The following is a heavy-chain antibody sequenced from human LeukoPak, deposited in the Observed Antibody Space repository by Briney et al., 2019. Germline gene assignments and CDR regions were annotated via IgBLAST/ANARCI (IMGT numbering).Heavy chain of an antibody. Sequence: GGSLRLSCVASGFTFGKYWMSWVRQAPGKGLEWVASIKLDGSEKNYVDSVKGRFTISRDNTKNSPYLQMNSLRVEDTAVFYCARDQYDTWSRRGNFDSWGQGTLVIVSS. CDR3: ARDQYDTWSRRGNFDS. CDR2: IKLDGSEK. V-gene: IGHV3-7*03. CDR1: GFTFGKYW. D-gene: IGHD3-3*01. J-gene: IGHJ4*02.